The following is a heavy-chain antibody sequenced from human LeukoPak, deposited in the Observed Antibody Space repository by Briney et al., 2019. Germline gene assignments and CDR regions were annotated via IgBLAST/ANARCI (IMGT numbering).Heavy chain of an antibody. V-gene: IGHV4-61*02. Sequence: SETLSLTCTVSGGSISSGSYYWRWIRQPAGKGLGWNGRIYTSGSTNYNPSLKSRVTISVDTSKNQFSLKLSSVTAADTAVYYCARLNCGGDCYTEDYYYYGMDVWGQGTTVTVSS. CDR1: GGSISSGSYY. CDR3: ARLNCGGDCYTEDYYYYGMDV. J-gene: IGHJ6*02. D-gene: IGHD2-21*02. CDR2: IYTSGST.